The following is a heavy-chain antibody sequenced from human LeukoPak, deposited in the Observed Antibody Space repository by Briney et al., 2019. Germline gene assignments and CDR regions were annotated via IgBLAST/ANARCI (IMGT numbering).Heavy chain of an antibody. Sequence: GGSLRLSCAASGFTFSSYWMHWVRQAPGKGLVWVSRINSDGSSTSYADSVKGRFTISRDNAKNTLYLQMNSLRAEDTAVYYCARDGRSHYYDSSGYYNWFDPWGQGTLVTVSS. CDR3: ARDGRSHYYDSSGYYNWFDP. CDR2: INSDGSST. V-gene: IGHV3-74*01. CDR1: GFTFSSYW. J-gene: IGHJ5*02. D-gene: IGHD3-22*01.